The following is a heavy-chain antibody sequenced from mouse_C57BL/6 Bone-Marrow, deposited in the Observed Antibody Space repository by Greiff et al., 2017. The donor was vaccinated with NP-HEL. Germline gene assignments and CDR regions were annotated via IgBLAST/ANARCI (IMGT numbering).Heavy chain of an antibody. CDR2: IRSKSNNYAT. CDR1: GFSFNTYA. CDR3: VTGPLYYAMDY. Sequence: GGGLVQPKGSLKLSCAASGFSFNTYAMNWVRQAPGKGLEWVARIRSKSNNYATYYADSVKDRFTISRDDSESMLYLQMNNLKTEDTAMYYCVTGPLYYAMDYWGQGTSVTVSS. V-gene: IGHV10-1*01. J-gene: IGHJ4*01.